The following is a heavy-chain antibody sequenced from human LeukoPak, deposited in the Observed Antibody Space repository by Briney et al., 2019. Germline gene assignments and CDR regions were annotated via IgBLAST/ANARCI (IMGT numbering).Heavy chain of an antibody. Sequence: GGSLRLSSAASGFTFSRYDMHWVRQAPGKGLEWVSLISNDGSKKDYADSVKGRFTISRDNSKNTLFVQMNSLRAEGTAMYFCVLGHYGGLFDNWGQGTLVTVSS. CDR1: GFTFSRYD. CDR3: VLGHYGGLFDN. V-gene: IGHV3-30*05. D-gene: IGHD4-23*01. J-gene: IGHJ4*02. CDR2: ISNDGSKK.